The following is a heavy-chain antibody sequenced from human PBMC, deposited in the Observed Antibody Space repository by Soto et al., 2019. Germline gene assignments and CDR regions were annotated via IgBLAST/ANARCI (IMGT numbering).Heavy chain of an antibody. CDR3: ARLAQLDWFDP. J-gene: IGHJ5*02. CDR2: IYYSGST. V-gene: IGHV4-61*01. CDR1: GGYVSSGSDY. D-gene: IGHD6-6*01. Sequence: PSEPLSLTCSVSGGYVSSGSDYWSWIRQPPGKGLEWIGYIYYSGSTNYNPSLKSRVTISVDTSKNQFSLKLSSVTAADTAVYYCARLAQLDWFDPWGQGTLVTVSS.